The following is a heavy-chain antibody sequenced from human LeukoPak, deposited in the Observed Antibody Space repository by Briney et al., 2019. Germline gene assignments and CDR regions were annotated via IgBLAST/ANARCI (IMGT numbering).Heavy chain of an antibody. CDR3: AVAYYYGSGRPTAAFDI. Sequence: GASVKVSCKASGGTFSSYAISWVRQAPGQGLEWMGGIIPIFGTANYAQKFQGRVTITADKSTSTAYMELSSLRSEDTAVYYCAVAYYYGSGRPTAAFDIWGQGTMVAVSS. J-gene: IGHJ3*02. V-gene: IGHV1-69*06. D-gene: IGHD3-10*01. CDR2: IIPIFGTA. CDR1: GGTFSSYA.